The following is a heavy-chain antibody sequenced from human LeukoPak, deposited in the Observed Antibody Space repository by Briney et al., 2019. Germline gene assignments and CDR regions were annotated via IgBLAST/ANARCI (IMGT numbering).Heavy chain of an antibody. V-gene: IGHV3-23*01. CDR1: GFTFSNYA. Sequence: GGSLRLSCTASGFTFSNYATTWVRQAPGKGLEWVSAISGTGDTTYYTDSVKGRFTISRDNSKNTLYLQMNSLTAEDTAVYYCAKSLHITTIVAIISELDSWGQGTLVTVSS. J-gene: IGHJ4*02. D-gene: IGHD3-22*01. CDR3: AKSLHITTIVAIISELDS. CDR2: ISGTGDTT.